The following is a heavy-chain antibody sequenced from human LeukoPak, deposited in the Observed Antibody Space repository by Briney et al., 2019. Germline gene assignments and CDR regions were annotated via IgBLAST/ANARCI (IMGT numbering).Heavy chain of an antibody. CDR3: ASRGSWGGNYFDY. V-gene: IGHV1-69*05. Sequence: SVKVSCKASGGTFISYAISWVLQAPGQGLEWMAGIIPIFVTSNYAQMFQGTVTITTDESTSTAYMELSSLRSEYPAVYCCASRGSWGGNYFDYWGPRTPVTASP. CDR1: GGTFISYA. J-gene: IGHJ4*02. CDR2: IIPIFVTS. D-gene: IGHD1-26*01.